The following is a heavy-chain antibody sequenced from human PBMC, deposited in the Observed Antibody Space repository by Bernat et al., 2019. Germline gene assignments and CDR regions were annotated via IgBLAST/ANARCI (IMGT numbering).Heavy chain of an antibody. CDR3: ARVGYYYDSSGWYFDL. CDR1: GFTFSSYW. Sequence: EVQLLESGGGLVQPGGSLRLSCAASGFTFSSYWMSWVRQAPGKGLEWVANIKQDGSEKYYVDSVKGRFTISRDNAKNSLYLQMNSLRAEDTAVYYCARVGYYYDSSGWYFDLWGRGTLVTVSS. V-gene: IGHV3-7*03. CDR2: IKQDGSEK. J-gene: IGHJ2*01. D-gene: IGHD3-22*01.